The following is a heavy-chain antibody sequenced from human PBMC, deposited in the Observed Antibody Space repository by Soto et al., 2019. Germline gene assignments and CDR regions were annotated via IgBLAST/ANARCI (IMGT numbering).Heavy chain of an antibody. CDR3: ARGHGPFLVGY. D-gene: IGHD3-3*02. Sequence: SVKVSCKASGGTFSSYTISWVRQAPGQGLEWMGRIIPILGIANYAQKFQGRVTITADKSTSTAYMELSSLRSEDTAVYYCARGHGPFLVGYWGLGTLVTVSS. CDR2: IIPILGIA. V-gene: IGHV1-69*02. CDR1: GGTFSSYT. J-gene: IGHJ4*02.